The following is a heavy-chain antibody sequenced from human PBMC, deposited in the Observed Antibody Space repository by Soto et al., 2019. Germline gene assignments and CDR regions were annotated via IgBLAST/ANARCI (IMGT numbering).Heavy chain of an antibody. CDR2: IIPIFGTA. V-gene: IGHV1-69*12. J-gene: IGHJ4*02. Sequence: QVQLVQSGAEVKKPGSSVKVSCKASGGTFSSYAISWVRQAPGQGLEWMGGIIPIFGTANYAQKFQGRVTITADESTSTAYLELSSVRSEDTVVYYCASESNSDYYDSSGPFDYWGQGTLVTVPS. D-gene: IGHD3-22*01. CDR3: ASESNSDYYDSSGPFDY. CDR1: GGTFSSYA.